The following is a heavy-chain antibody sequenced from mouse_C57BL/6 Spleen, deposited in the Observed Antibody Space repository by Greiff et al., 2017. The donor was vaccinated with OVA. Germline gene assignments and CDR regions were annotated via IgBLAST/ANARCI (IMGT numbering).Heavy chain of an antibody. CDR1: GFTFSDYY. J-gene: IGHJ4*01. V-gene: IGHV5-12*01. CDR3: ARQDYGSSFYYYAMDY. CDR2: ISNGGGST. Sequence: EVKLMESGGGLVQPGGSLKLSCAASGFTFSDYYMYWVRQTPEKRLEWVAYISNGGGSTYYPDTVKGRFTISRDNAKNTLYLQMSRLKSEDTAMYYCARQDYGSSFYYYAMDYWGQGTSVTVSS. D-gene: IGHD1-1*01.